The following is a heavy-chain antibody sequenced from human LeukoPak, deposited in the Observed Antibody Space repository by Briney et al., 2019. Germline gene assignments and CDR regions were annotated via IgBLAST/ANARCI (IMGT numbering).Heavy chain of an antibody. D-gene: IGHD4-11*01. CDR2: IRYDGSNK. CDR3: AKELQLSFDY. V-gene: IGHV3-30*02. CDR1: GFTFSSYG. Sequence: GWSLSLSCAASGFTFSSYGMHWVGQAPGKGLDWVAFIRYDGSNKYYADSVKGRFTISRDNFKNTLYLQMNSLRAEDTAVYYCAKELQLSFDYWGQGTLVTVSS. J-gene: IGHJ4*02.